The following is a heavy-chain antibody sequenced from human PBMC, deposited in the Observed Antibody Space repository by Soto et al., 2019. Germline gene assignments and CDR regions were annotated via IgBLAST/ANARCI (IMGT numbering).Heavy chain of an antibody. D-gene: IGHD1-26*01. V-gene: IGHV1-69*13. J-gene: IGHJ4*02. CDR1: GYTFKNYG. CDR3: ARGSGSYPFDY. CDR2: IIPIFGTA. Sequence: SVKVSCKASGYTFKNYGIAWVRQAPGQGLEWMGGIIPIFGTANYAQKFQGRVTITADESTSTAYMELSSLRSEDTAVYYCARGSGSYPFDYWGQGTLVTVSS.